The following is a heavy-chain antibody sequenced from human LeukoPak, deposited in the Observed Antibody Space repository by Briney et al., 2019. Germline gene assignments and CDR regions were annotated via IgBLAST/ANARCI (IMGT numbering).Heavy chain of an antibody. CDR1: GGTFSSYA. CDR3: ARGRIGRIVVVPAAMRPPYYYGMDV. V-gene: IGHV1-69*01. Sequence: ASVKVSCKASGGTFSSYAISWVRQAPGQGLEWMGGIIPIFGTANYARKFQGRVRITADESTSTAYMELSSLRSEDTAVYYCARGRIGRIVVVPAAMRPPYYYGMDVWGKGTTVTVSS. D-gene: IGHD2-2*01. CDR2: IIPIFGTA. J-gene: IGHJ6*04.